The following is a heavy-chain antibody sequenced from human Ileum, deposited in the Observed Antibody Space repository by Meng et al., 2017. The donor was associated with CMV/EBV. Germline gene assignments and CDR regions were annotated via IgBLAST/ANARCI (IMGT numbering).Heavy chain of an antibody. CDR3: ARDQGRYTNYVYY. Sequence: GEALKISCAASGFSFSNTWITWVRHIPGKGLQWVANTNEDGSEIFYVDSVKGRFTVSRDNAKNSIYLQMNSLRVEDSAVYYCARDQGRYTNYVYYWGQGTLVTVSS. CDR1: GFSFSNTW. CDR2: TNEDGSEI. V-gene: IGHV3-7*01. J-gene: IGHJ4*02. D-gene: IGHD5-18*01.